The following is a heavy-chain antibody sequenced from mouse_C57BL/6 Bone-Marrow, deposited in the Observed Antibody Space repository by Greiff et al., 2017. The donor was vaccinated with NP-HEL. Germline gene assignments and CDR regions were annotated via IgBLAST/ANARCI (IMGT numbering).Heavy chain of an antibody. Sequence: QVTLKESGPGILQSSQTLSLTCSFSGFSLSTSGMGVSWIRQPSGKGLEWLAHIYWDDDKRYNPSLKSLLTISKDTSRNQVFLKITSVDTADTATYYCARRRDYGSSLYYAMDYWGQGTSVTVSS. D-gene: IGHD1-1*01. J-gene: IGHJ4*01. V-gene: IGHV8-12*01. CDR3: ARRRDYGSSLYYAMDY. CDR1: GFSLSTSGMG. CDR2: IYWDDDK.